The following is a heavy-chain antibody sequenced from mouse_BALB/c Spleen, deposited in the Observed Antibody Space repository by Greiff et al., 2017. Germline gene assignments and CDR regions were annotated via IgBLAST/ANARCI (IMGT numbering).Heavy chain of an antibody. J-gene: IGHJ2*01. Sequence: DVKLVESGAELVKPGASVKLSCTASGFNIKDTYMHWVKQRPEQGLEWIGRIDPANGNTKYDPKFQGKATITADTSSNTAYLQLSSLTSEDTAVYYCARLITTAHVDYWGQGTTLTVSS. V-gene: IGHV14-3*02. CDR3: ARLITTAHVDY. CDR1: GFNIKDTY. D-gene: IGHD1-2*01. CDR2: IDPANGNT.